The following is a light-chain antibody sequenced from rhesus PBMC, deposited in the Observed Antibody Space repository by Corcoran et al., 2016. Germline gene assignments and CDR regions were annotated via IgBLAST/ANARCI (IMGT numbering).Light chain of an antibody. CDR1: SSDIGGSNR. Sequence: QAAPTQSPSVSGSPGQSVTISCTGTSSDIGGSNRVSWYQHHPGRAPKLMIYEVSKRPSGVSDRFSGSKSANTASLTISGLPAEDEADYYCSSTGTITTYTFGVGTRLTVL. V-gene: IGLV2-13*02. CDR3: SSTGTITTYT. CDR2: EVS. J-gene: IGLJ1*01.